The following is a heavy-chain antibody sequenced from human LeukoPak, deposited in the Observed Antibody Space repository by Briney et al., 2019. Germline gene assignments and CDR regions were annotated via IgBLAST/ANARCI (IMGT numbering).Heavy chain of an antibody. CDR1: GGSFSGYY. D-gene: IGHD6-13*01. V-gene: IGHV4-34*01. J-gene: IGHJ5*02. Sequence: SETLSLTCAVYGGSFSGYYWSWLRQPPGKGLEWIGEINHSGSTNYNPSLKSRVTISVDTSKNQFSLKLSSVTAADTAVYYCARFAIAAAGFNWFDPWGQGTLVTVSS. CDR2: INHSGST. CDR3: ARFAIAAAGFNWFDP.